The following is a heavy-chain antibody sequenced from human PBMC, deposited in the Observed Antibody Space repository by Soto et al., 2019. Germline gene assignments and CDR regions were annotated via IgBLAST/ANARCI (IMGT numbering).Heavy chain of an antibody. Sequence: EVQLVESGGGLVQPGGSLRVSCVVSGFTFKSHAMYWVRQAPGKGLEWVSGISGSGGSTDYADSVKGRFTISRDNSKDTLSLQMNSLRAEDTAVYYCPRAQSVSPLAFNYYGMDVWGQGTTVTVSS. V-gene: IGHV3-23*04. CDR3: PRAQSVSPLAFNYYGMDV. CDR2: ISGSGGST. CDR1: GFTFKSHA. J-gene: IGHJ6*02. D-gene: IGHD2-8*01.